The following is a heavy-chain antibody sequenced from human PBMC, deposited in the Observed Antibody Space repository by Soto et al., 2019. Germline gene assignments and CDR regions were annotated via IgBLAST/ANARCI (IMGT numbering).Heavy chain of an antibody. CDR2: ISSSSTYK. V-gene: IGHV3-21*02. Sequence: EVQLVESGGGLVRPGGSLRLSCAASGFTFTSYSVNWVRQAPGKGLEWVSSISSSSTYKYYADSVKGRFTISRDNAKNSLYLQMNSLRAEDTAVYYCARVYLTAAGTYYYGMDVWGQGTTVTVSS. D-gene: IGHD6-13*01. J-gene: IGHJ6*02. CDR1: GFTFTSYS. CDR3: ARVYLTAAGTYYYGMDV.